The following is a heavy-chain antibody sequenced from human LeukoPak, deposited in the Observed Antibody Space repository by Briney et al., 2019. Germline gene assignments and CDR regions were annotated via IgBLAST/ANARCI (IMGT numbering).Heavy chain of an antibody. CDR1: GFTFSSYA. J-gene: IGHJ4*02. CDR2: ISYDGSNK. V-gene: IGHV3-30-3*01. CDR3: ARETGSAVGSTDFDY. Sequence: GGSLRLSCAASGFTFSSYAIHWVRQAPGKGLEWVAVISYDGSNKYYADSVKGRFTISRDNSKNTPYLRMNSLRAEDTAVYYCARETGSAVGSTDFDYWGQGTLVTVSS. D-gene: IGHD4-17*01.